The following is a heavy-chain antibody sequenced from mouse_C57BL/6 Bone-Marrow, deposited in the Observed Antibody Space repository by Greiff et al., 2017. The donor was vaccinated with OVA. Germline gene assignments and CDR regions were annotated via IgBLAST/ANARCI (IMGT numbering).Heavy chain of an antibody. D-gene: IGHD1-2*01. CDR1: GYTFTSYW. CDR2: IDPSDSYT. V-gene: IGHV1-69*01. CDR3: ARLHYGLDY. J-gene: IGHJ2*01. Sequence: QVQLQQPGAELVMPGASVKLSCKASGYTFTSYWMHWVKQRPGQGLEWIGEIDPSDSYTNYNQKFKGKSTLTVDKSSSTAYMQLSSLTSEDSAVYYCARLHYGLDYWGQGTTLTVSS.